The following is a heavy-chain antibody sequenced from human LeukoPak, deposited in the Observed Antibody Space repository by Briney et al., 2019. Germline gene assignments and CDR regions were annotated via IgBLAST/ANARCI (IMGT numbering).Heavy chain of an antibody. Sequence: SETLSLTCTVSGGSISSSSYYWGWVRQPPGKGLEWIGRIYTSGSTNYNPSLKSRVTMSVDTSKNQFSLKLSSVTAADTAVYYCARGRVGATPGDWFDPWGQGTLVTVSS. CDR3: ARGRVGATPGDWFDP. J-gene: IGHJ5*02. D-gene: IGHD1-26*01. CDR2: IYTSGST. CDR1: GGSISSSSYY. V-gene: IGHV4-39*07.